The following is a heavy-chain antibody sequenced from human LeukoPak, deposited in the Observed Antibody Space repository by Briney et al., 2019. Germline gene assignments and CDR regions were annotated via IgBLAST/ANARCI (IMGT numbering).Heavy chain of an antibody. CDR3: ARDSPYYDSSGYRSYYFDY. V-gene: IGHV4-59*01. D-gene: IGHD3-22*01. J-gene: IGHJ4*02. Sequence: SETLSLTCTVSGGSIGSYYWSWIRQPPGKGLEWIGYIYYSGSTNYNPSLKSRVTISVDTSKNQFSLKLSSVTAADTAVYYCARDSPYYDSSGYRSYYFDYWGQGTLVTVSS. CDR1: GGSIGSYY. CDR2: IYYSGST.